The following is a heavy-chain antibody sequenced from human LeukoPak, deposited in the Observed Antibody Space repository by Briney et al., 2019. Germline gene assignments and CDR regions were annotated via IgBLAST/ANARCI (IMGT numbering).Heavy chain of an antibody. CDR2: ISGSGAGT. V-gene: IGHV3-23*01. Sequence: GGSLRLSCAASGFTFSSYAMTWVRQAPGKGLEWVSSISGSGAGTYYADSVKGRFTISRDDSKNTLYLQIKSPRAEDTAVYYCAKVYGGATIDASDIWGQGTMVSVTS. D-gene: IGHD1-26*01. CDR3: AKVYGGATIDASDI. J-gene: IGHJ3*02. CDR1: GFTFSSYA.